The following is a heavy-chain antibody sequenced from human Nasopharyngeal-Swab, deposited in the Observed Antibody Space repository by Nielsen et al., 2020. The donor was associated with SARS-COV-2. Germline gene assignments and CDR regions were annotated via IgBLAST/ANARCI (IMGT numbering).Heavy chain of an antibody. V-gene: IGHV1-18*01. J-gene: IGHJ6*03. CDR3: ARRELELRGYYYYYYMDV. CDR2: ISAYNGNT. Sequence: ASLKVSCKASGYTFTSYGISWVRQAPGQGLEWMGWISAYNGNTNYAQKLQGRVTMTTDTSTSTAYMELRSLRSDDTAVYYCARRELELRGYYYYYYMDVWGKGTTVTVSS. CDR1: GYTFTSYG. D-gene: IGHD1-7*01.